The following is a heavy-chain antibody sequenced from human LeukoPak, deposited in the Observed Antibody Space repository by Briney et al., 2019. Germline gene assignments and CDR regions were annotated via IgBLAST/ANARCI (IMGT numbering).Heavy chain of an antibody. D-gene: IGHD1-1*01. V-gene: IGHV3-30*04. Sequence: GGSLRLSCAASGFTFSSYAMHWVRKAPGKGLEWVAVISYDGSNKYYADSVKGRFTISRDNSKNTLYLQMNSQRAEDTAVYYCARGPGTTSGYFDYWGQGTLVTVSS. CDR3: ARGPGTTSGYFDY. CDR1: GFTFSSYA. CDR2: ISYDGSNK. J-gene: IGHJ4*02.